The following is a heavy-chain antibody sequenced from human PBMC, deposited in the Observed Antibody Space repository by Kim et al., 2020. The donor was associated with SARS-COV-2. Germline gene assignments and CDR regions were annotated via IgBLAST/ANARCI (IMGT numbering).Heavy chain of an antibody. Sequence: PSLKSRVTISVDTSKNQFSLKLGSVTAADTAVYYCARVWFGAGGSYYFDYWGQGTLVTVSS. V-gene: IGHV4-59*01. D-gene: IGHD3-10*01. J-gene: IGHJ4*02. CDR3: ARVWFGAGGSYYFDY.